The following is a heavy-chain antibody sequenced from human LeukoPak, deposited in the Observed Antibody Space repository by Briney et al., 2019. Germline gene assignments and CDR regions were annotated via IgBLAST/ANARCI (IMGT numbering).Heavy chain of an antibody. V-gene: IGHV4-59*01. Sequence: KPSETLSLTCTVSGGSISSYYWSWIRQPPGKGLEWIGYIYYSGSTNYNPSLKSRVTISVDTSKNQFSLKLSSVTAADTAVYYCARAQYYDFWSGYYTESFFDYWGQGALVTVSP. CDR3: ARAQYYDFWSGYYTESFFDY. CDR2: IYYSGST. D-gene: IGHD3-3*01. CDR1: GGSISSYY. J-gene: IGHJ4*02.